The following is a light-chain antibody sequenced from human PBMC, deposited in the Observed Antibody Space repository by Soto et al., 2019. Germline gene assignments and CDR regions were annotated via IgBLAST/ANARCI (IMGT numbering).Light chain of an antibody. CDR3: SSYTTSNTYV. J-gene: IGLJ1*01. Sequence: QSVLTQPASVSGSPGQSIAISCTGTSSDVGGYNYVSWYQQHPGKAPKLMIYDVSNRPSGVSDRFSGSKSGNTASLTISGLQAEDEAHYYSSSYTTSNTYVFGTGTKLTVL. CDR1: SSDVGGYNY. V-gene: IGLV2-14*01. CDR2: DVS.